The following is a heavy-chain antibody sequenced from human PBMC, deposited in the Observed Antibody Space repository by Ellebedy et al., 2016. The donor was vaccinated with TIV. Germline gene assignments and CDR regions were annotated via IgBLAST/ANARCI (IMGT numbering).Heavy chain of an antibody. Sequence: SETLSLXCTVSGDSVYSGDYYWTWIRQPPGKGLEWVGYIYFSGSTYSDPSLRSRLTISMDTSKNQFSLNLTSVSVADTAVYYCARLFFSYGCLDVWGPGTLVTVSS. J-gene: IGHJ4*02. CDR1: GDSVYSGDYY. V-gene: IGHV4-30-4*01. CDR3: ARLFFSYGCLDV. CDR2: IYFSGST. D-gene: IGHD3-3*01.